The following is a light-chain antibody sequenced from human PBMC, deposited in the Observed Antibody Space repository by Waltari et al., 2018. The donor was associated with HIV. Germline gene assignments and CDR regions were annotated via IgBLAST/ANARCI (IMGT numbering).Light chain of an antibody. CDR2: DVD. Sequence: QSALTQPRSVSGSPGQSVTIPCPGSNNDIGSYSYVSWYQHHPGEAPTVIIYDVDQRPSGVPDRFSGSRSGNTASLTISGLQTEDESDYYCCSYAGTNIWVFGTGTKVTV. V-gene: IGLV2-11*01. J-gene: IGLJ1*01. CDR1: NNDIGSYSY. CDR3: CSYAGTNIWV.